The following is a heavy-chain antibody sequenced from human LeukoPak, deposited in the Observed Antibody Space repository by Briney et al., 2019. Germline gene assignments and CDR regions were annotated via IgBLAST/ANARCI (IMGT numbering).Heavy chain of an antibody. V-gene: IGHV3-23*01. CDR3: AKDQTRGYGATPIDY. CDR2: ISGSGDST. CDR1: GFTFSTYA. Sequence: GGSLRLSCAASGFTFSTYAVTWVRQAPGKGLEWVSTISGSGDSTYYADSVKGRFTISRDNSKNTLYLQMNSLRAEDTAVYYCAKDQTRGYGATPIDYWGQGTLVTVSS. D-gene: IGHD1-26*01. J-gene: IGHJ4*02.